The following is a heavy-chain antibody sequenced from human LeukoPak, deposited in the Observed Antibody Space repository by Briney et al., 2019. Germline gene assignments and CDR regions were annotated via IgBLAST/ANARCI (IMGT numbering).Heavy chain of an antibody. D-gene: IGHD2-15*01. CDR3: ARVVGNWFDP. V-gene: IGHV3-7*01. J-gene: IGHJ5*02. CDR1: GFTFSSYW. Sequence: GGSLRLSCAASGFTFSSYWMSCVRQAPGKGLEWVANIKQDGSGKYYVDSVKGRFTISRDNAKHSLYLQMNSLRAEDTAVYYCARVVGNWFDPWGQGTLVTVSS. CDR2: IKQDGSGK.